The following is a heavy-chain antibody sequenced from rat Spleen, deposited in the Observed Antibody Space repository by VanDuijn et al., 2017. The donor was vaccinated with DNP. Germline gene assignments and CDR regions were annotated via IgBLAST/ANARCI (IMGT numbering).Heavy chain of an antibody. D-gene: IGHD5-1*01. J-gene: IGHJ4*01. CDR2: ITYDGGST. V-gene: IGHV5-20*01. Sequence: EVQLVESGGDLVQPGRSLKLSCAASGFTFSDYYMAWVRQAPTKGLEWVAYITYDGGSTYYRDSVKGRFTISRDNAKSTLYLQMDSLRSEETATYYCARVQLGYYALDAWGQGTSVTVSS. CDR3: ARVQLGYYALDA. CDR1: GFTFSDYY.